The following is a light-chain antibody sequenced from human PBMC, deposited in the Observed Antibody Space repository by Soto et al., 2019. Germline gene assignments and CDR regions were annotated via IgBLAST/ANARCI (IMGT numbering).Light chain of an antibody. CDR2: GAS. Sequence: SGLTQSPATLYLSPGERDTLSCRASQNINSYLAWYQQKPGQGPRLLIYGASNRAAGITDRFSGSGSGTAFTLTISSLEPEDCAVYYCQRGSWPRTFGQGTKVEIK. CDR3: QRGSWPRT. J-gene: IGKJ1*01. V-gene: IGKV3-11*01. CDR1: QNINSY.